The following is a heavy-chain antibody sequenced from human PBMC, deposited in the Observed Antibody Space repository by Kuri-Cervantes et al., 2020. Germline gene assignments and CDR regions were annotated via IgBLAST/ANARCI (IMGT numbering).Heavy chain of an antibody. CDR1: GYSFTSYW. J-gene: IGHJ4*02. Sequence: GGSLRLSCKGSGYSFTSYWIGWVRQMPGKGLEWMGIIYPGDSDTRYSPSFQGQVTISADKSISTAYLQWSSLKASDTAMYYCARRYYDILTGYRFDYWGQGTLVTVSS. D-gene: IGHD3-9*01. V-gene: IGHV5-51*01. CDR2: IYPGDSDT. CDR3: ARRYYDILTGYRFDY.